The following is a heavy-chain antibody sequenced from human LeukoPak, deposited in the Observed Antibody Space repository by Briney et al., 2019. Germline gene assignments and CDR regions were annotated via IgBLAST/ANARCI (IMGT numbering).Heavy chain of an antibody. D-gene: IGHD5-24*01. V-gene: IGHV3-21*01. Sequence: GGSLRLSCAASGFTFSSYSMNWVRQAPGKGLEWVSSISSSSSYIYYADSVKGRFTISRDNAKNSLYLQMNSLRAEDTAVYYCARDRRDGYINDYWGQGILVTVSS. CDR3: ARDRRDGYINDY. CDR2: ISSSSSYI. CDR1: GFTFSSYS. J-gene: IGHJ4*02.